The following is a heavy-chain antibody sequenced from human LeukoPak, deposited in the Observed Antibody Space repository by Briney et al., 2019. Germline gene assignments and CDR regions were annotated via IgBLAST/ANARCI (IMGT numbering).Heavy chain of an antibody. CDR2: ISSSSSYI. D-gene: IGHD6-13*01. J-gene: IGHJ4*02. CDR3: AKGSGSSNLQPNFDY. Sequence: GGSLRLSCAASGFTFSSYSMNWVRQAPGKGLEWVSSISSSSSYIYYADSVKGRFTISRDNAKNSLYLQMNSLRAEDTALYYCAKGSGSSNLQPNFDYWGQGTLVTASS. V-gene: IGHV3-21*04. CDR1: GFTFSSYS.